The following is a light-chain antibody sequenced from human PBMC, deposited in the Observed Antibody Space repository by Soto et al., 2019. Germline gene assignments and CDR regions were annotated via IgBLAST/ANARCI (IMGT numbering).Light chain of an antibody. Sequence: QSALTQPASVSGSPGQSITLSCTGASSDVGGYNSVSWYQQHPGKAPKLVIYDVSNRPSGVSNRFSGSKSGNTASLTISGLQAEDEADYYCTSYTSSSLLVFGGGTKLTVL. CDR3: TSYTSSSLLV. V-gene: IGLV2-14*01. CDR1: SSDVGGYNS. J-gene: IGLJ2*01. CDR2: DVS.